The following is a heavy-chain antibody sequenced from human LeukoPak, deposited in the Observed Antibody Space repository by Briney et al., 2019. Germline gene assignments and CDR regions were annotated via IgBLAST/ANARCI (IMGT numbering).Heavy chain of an antibody. CDR2: IYTSGST. Sequence: RPSETLSLTCTVSGGSISSYYWSWIRQPAGKGLEWFGRIYTSGSTNYNPSLKSRVTMSVDTSKNQFSLKLSSVTAADTAVYYCARGRSYCSGGRCWGDAFDIWGQGTMVTVSS. V-gene: IGHV4-4*07. CDR1: GGSISSYY. D-gene: IGHD2-15*01. CDR3: ARGRSYCSGGRCWGDAFDI. J-gene: IGHJ3*02.